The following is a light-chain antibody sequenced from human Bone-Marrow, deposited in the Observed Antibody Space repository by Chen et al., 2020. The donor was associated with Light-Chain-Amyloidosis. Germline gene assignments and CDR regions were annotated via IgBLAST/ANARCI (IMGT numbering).Light chain of an antibody. CDR3: QSADSSGNYGVI. CDR1: DLPTKY. CDR2: RDT. V-gene: IGLV3-25*03. J-gene: IGLJ2*01. Sequence: SYELTQPPSVSVSPGQTARITCSGDDLPTKYAYWYQQKPGQAPVLVIHRDTERPSGISERFSGSRSGTTATLTISGVQAEDEAVYHCQSADSSGNYGVIFGGGTELTVL.